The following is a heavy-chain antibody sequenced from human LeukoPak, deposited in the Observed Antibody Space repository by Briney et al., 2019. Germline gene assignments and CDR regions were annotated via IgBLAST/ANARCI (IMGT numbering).Heavy chain of an antibody. J-gene: IGHJ4*02. D-gene: IGHD3-22*01. CDR3: ARVYDSSGYYPYYFDY. CDR2: IYYSGST. V-gene: IGHV4-59*01. Sequence: SETLSLTCTVSGGSISSYYWSWIRQPPGKGLEWIGYIYYSGSTNYNPSLKSRVTISVDTSKNKFSLKLSSVTAADTAVYYCARVYDSSGYYPYYFDYWGQGTLVTVSS. CDR1: GGSISSYY.